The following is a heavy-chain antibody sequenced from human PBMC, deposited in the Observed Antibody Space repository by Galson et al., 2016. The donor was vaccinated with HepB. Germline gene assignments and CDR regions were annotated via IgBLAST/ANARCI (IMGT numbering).Heavy chain of an antibody. V-gene: IGHV3-23*01. D-gene: IGHD3-10*01. CDR1: GFAFSNFA. CDR3: AEEALYGSGTYIDS. Sequence: SLRLSCAGSGFAFSNFAMSWVRQAPGEGLEWISSSNARGDNIYYSASVKGRFTLSRDNSNNTLYLRMNSLRVEDTAIYYCAEEALYGSGTYIDSWGQGILVTVSS. J-gene: IGHJ4*02. CDR2: SNARGDNI.